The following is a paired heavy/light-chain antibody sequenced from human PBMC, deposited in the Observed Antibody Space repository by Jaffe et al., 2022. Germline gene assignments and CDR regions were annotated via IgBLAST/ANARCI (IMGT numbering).Light chain of an antibody. CDR2: DNN. V-gene: IGLV1-51*01. J-gene: IGLJ2*01. Sequence: QSVLTQPPSVSAAPGQKVTISCSGSSSNMGNGYVSWYQQFPGTAPKLLIYDNNKRPSGIPDRFSGSKSGTSATLGITGLQTGDEADYFCGTWDSSLNVGVFGGGTKLTVL. CDR1: SSNMGNGY. CDR3: GTWDSSLNVGV.
Heavy chain of an antibody. V-gene: IGHV3-21*02. Sequence: EAQLVESGGGLVKPGGSLRLSCAASGFTFSSYNMNFRMYTMNWVRQAPGKGLEWVSSITGSDSVYYADSVKGRFTISRDNAKNSLYLQMNSLRAEDTAVYYCARDANGGRVSLIQGVMILDSWGQGTLVTVPS. J-gene: IGHJ5*02. CDR2: ITGSDSV. CDR1: GFTFSSYNMNFRMYT. CDR3: ARDANGGRVSLIQGVMILDS. D-gene: IGHD3-10*01.